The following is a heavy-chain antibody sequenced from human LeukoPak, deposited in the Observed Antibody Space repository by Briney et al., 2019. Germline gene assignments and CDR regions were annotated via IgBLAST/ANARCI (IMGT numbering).Heavy chain of an antibody. D-gene: IGHD6-6*01. CDR1: GGTFSSYA. CDR2: IIPIFGTA. V-gene: IGHV1-69*13. CDR3: ASGAFHSSSGPSLDY. Sequence: GASVKVSCKASGGTFSSYAISWVRQAPGQGLEWMGGIIPIFGTANYAQKFQGRVTITADESTSTAYMELSSLRSEDTAVYYCASGAFHSSSGPSLDYWGQGTLVTVSS. J-gene: IGHJ4*02.